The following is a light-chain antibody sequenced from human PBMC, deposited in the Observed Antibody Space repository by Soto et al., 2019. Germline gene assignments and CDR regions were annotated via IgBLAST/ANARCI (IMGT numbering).Light chain of an antibody. J-gene: IGKJ2*01. CDR1: QSVLHSSNH. V-gene: IGKV4-1*01. Sequence: DIVMTQSPDSLAVSLGERATVNCKSSQSVLHSSNHLAGYQQKPGQPPKLLIYWASTRESGVPDRFSGSGSGTDFTLTISSLQAEDVAVYYCQQYYSTPYTFGQGTKLEIK. CDR3: QQYYSTPYT. CDR2: WAS.